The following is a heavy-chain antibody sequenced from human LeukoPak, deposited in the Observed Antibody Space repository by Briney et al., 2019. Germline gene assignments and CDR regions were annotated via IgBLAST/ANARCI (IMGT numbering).Heavy chain of an antibody. CDR1: GFTFSSYS. CDR3: ARVSIDDDDAFDI. J-gene: IGHJ3*02. V-gene: IGHV3-21*01. Sequence: GGSLRLSCAASGFTFSSYSMNWVRQAPGKGLEWVSSISSSSSYKYYADSVKGRFTISRDNAKNSLYLQMNSLRAEDTAVYYCARVSIDDDDAFDIWGQGTMVTVSS. CDR2: ISSSSSYK. D-gene: IGHD1-1*01.